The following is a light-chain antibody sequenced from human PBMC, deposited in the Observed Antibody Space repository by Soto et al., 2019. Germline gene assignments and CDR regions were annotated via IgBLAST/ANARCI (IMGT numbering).Light chain of an antibody. CDR2: RAP. J-gene: IGKJ4*02. Sequence: DIQMTQSPSSVSASVGDRVTITCRASQAITSWLAWYQQKPGKAPKLLIYRAPNLQSGVPSRFSGSGSGTDFTLTISGLQPADFATYYCQQTTTFPLTFGGGNKVEI. CDR3: QQTTTFPLT. CDR1: QAITSW. V-gene: IGKV1-12*01.